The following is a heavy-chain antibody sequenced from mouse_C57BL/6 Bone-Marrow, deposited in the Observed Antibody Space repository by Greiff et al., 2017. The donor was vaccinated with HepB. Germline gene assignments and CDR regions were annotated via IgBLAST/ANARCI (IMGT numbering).Heavy chain of an antibody. CDR1: GYTFTDYY. V-gene: IGHV1-19*01. CDR3: ARGFITTVARGFDY. Sequence: VHVKQSGPVLVKPGASVKMSCKASGYTFTDYYMNWVKQSHGKSLEWIGVINPYNGGTSYNQKFKGKATLTVDKSSSTAYMELNSLTSEDSAVYYCARGFITTVARGFDYWGQGTTLTVSS. J-gene: IGHJ2*01. D-gene: IGHD1-1*01. CDR2: INPYNGGT.